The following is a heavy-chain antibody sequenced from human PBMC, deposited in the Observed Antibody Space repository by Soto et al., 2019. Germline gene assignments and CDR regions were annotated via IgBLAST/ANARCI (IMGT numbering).Heavy chain of an antibody. V-gene: IGHV3-74*01. D-gene: IGHD6-19*01. CDR2: INSDGSST. CDR3: ASGTGYSSGWYGGFDY. CDR1: GFTFSSYW. Sequence: GGSLRLSFAASGFTFSSYWMQWVRQAPGKGLVWVSRINSDGSSTSYADSVKGRFTISRDNAKNTLYLQMNSLRAEDTAVYYCASGTGYSSGWYGGFDYWGQGTLFPVSS. J-gene: IGHJ4*02.